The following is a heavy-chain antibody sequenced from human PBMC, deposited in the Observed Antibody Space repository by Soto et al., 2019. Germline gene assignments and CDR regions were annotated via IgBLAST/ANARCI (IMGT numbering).Heavy chain of an antibody. J-gene: IGHJ4*02. CDR2: ISYDGSNK. CDR1: GFTFSSYG. V-gene: IGHV3-30*18. CDR3: AKDGGWGAAARSIGY. Sequence: GGSLRLSCAASGFTFSSYGMHWVRQAPGKGLEWVAVISYDGSNKYYADSVKGRFTISRDNSKNTLYLKMNSLRAEDTAVYYCAKDGGWGAAARSIGYWGQGTVVTVSS. D-gene: IGHD6-13*01.